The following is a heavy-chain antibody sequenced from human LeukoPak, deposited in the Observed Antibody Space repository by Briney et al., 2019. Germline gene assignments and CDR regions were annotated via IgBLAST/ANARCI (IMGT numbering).Heavy chain of an antibody. CDR3: AKGDIVVVPAAMEGAFDI. J-gene: IGHJ3*02. D-gene: IGHD2-2*01. CDR1: GFTFDDYA. V-gene: IGHV3-9*01. CDR2: ISWNSGSI. Sequence: GRSLRLSCAASGFTFDDYAMHWVRHAPGKGLEWVSGISWNSGSIGYADSVKGRFAISRDNAKNSLYLQMNSLRAEDTALYYCAKGDIVVVPAAMEGAFDIWGQGTMVTVSS.